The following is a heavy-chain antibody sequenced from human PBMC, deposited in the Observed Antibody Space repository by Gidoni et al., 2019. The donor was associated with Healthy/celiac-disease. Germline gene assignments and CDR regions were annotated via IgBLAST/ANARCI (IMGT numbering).Heavy chain of an antibody. CDR1: GGYFSGYY. V-gene: IGHV4-34*01. Sequence: QVQLQQWGAGLLKPSETLSLTCAVYGGYFSGYYWSWIRQPPGKGLEWIGEINHSGSHNYNPSLNRRGTISGGTAKNQFSLKLQSVAGADTGVFFFAKLSRRGHWGYLFHPWGQGTLVPVSS. D-gene: IGHD7-27*01. J-gene: IGHJ5*02. CDR2: INHSGSH. CDR3: AKLSRRGHWGYLFHP.